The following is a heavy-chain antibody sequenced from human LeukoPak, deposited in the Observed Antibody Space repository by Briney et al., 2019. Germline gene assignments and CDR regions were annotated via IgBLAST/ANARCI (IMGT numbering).Heavy chain of an antibody. V-gene: IGHV4-38-2*02. CDR1: GYSISSGYY. Sequence: SETLSLTCTVSGYSISSGYYWGWIRQPPGKGLEWIGSIYHSGSTYYNPSLKSRVTISVDTSKNQFSLKLSSVTAADTAVYYCARGGPFGIEWFDPWGQGTLVTVSS. J-gene: IGHJ5*02. D-gene: IGHD1-14*01. CDR3: ARGGPFGIEWFDP. CDR2: IYHSGST.